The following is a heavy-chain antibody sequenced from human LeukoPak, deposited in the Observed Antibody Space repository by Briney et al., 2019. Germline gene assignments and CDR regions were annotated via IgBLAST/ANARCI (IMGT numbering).Heavy chain of an antibody. V-gene: IGHV4-59*01. CDR3: ARDLAGTTGFDY. Sequence: PSETLSLTCTVSGGSISSYYWSWIRQPPGKGLEWIGYIYYSGSTNYNPSLKNRVTISVDTSKNQFSLKLSSVTAADTAVYYCARDLAGTTGFDYWGQGTLVTVSS. CDR2: IYYSGST. J-gene: IGHJ4*02. D-gene: IGHD1-7*01. CDR1: GGSISSYY.